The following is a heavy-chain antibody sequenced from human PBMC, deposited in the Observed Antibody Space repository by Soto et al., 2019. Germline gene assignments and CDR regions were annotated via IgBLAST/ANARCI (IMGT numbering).Heavy chain of an antibody. CDR2: ISGSGGST. V-gene: IGHV3-23*01. CDR3: AKGEGYSYGSLFDY. Sequence: GGSLRLSCAASGFTFSSYAMSWVRQAPGKGLEWVSAISGSGGSTYYADSVKGRFTISRDNSKNTLYLQMNSLRAEDTAVYYCAKGEGYSYGSLFDYWGQGTLVTAPQ. CDR1: GFTFSSYA. J-gene: IGHJ4*02. D-gene: IGHD5-18*01.